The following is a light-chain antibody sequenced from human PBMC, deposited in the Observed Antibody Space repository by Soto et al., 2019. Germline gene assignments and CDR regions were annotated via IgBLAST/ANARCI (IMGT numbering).Light chain of an antibody. CDR1: QDINHY. Sequence: DIQITQSPSSLSASVGDRVTITCQASQDINHYLNWYQQRPGKAPKSLIYDASNLETGVPSRFSGSGAGTMFSLTIDSLQPEDVATYHCQQYDNFPVSFGGGTNLEIK. CDR3: QQYDNFPVS. J-gene: IGKJ4*01. V-gene: IGKV1-33*01. CDR2: DAS.